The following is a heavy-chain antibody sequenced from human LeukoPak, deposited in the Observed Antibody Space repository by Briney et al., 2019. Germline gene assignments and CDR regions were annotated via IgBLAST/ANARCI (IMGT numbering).Heavy chain of an antibody. CDR3: ARQYYGSGSYPSARLRAYYMDV. V-gene: IGHV4-34*01. CDR1: GGSFSGYY. CDR2: INHSGST. Sequence: SSETLSLTCAVYGGSFSGYYWSWIRQPPGKGLEWIGEINHSGSTNYNPSLKSRVTISVDTSKNQFSLKLSSVTAADTAVYYCARQYYGSGSYPSARLRAYYMDVWGKGTTVTISS. D-gene: IGHD3-10*01. J-gene: IGHJ6*03.